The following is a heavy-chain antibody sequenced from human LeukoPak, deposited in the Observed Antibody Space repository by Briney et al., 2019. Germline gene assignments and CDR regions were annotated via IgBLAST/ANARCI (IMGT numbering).Heavy chain of an antibody. CDR2: INSDGSST. CDR1: GFTFSAYS. V-gene: IGHV3-74*01. Sequence: GSLRLSCATSGFTFSAYSMNWVRQAPGKGLVWVSRINSDGSSTSYADSVKGRFTISRDNAKNTLYLQMNSLRAEDTAVYYCARVERPYYYDSSGYSLGYWGQGTLVTVSS. D-gene: IGHD3-22*01. J-gene: IGHJ4*02. CDR3: ARVERPYYYDSSGYSLGY.